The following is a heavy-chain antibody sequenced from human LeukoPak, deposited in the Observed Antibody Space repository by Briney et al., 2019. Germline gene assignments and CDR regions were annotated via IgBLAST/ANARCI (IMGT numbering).Heavy chain of an antibody. V-gene: IGHV3-7*01. Sequence: GGSLRLSCAASGFSFSSYWMSWVRQAPGKGLEWVAYIKQDGSETSYVDSVKGRFTISRDNAKNSLYLQVNSLRAEDTAVYYCARDCSSTNCYWVFDYWGQGTLVTVSS. D-gene: IGHD2-2*01. CDR2: IKQDGSET. CDR1: GFSFSSYW. CDR3: ARDCSSTNCYWVFDY. J-gene: IGHJ4*02.